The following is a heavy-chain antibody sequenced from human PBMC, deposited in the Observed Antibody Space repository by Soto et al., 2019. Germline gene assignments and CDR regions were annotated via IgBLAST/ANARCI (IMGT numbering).Heavy chain of an antibody. J-gene: IGHJ4*02. V-gene: IGHV1-46*01. Sequence: QVQLVQSGAEVKRPGASVKVSCKASGYTFSSYYIHWVRQAPGPGLEWIGIINPNGGSTTYAQNFKVRLTVTRDTSTATVYMDLSALTSGDTAMYYRARGLGLGDCWGQGTLVTVSS. D-gene: IGHD3-9*01. CDR1: GYTFSSYY. CDR3: ARGLGLGDC. CDR2: INPNGGST.